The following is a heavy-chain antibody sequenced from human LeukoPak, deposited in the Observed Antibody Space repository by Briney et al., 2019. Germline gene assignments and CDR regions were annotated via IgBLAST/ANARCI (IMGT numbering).Heavy chain of an antibody. CDR2: ISGSGGST. V-gene: IGHV3-23*01. CDR3: AKGRSSGSYYFDY. J-gene: IGHJ4*02. Sequence: GGTLRLSCAASGFTFSSYGMSWVRQAPGKGLEWVSAISGSGGSTYYADSVKGRFTISRDNSKNTLYLQMNSLRAEDTAVYYCAKGRSSGSYYFDYWGQGALVTVSS. D-gene: IGHD1-26*01. CDR1: GFTFSSYG.